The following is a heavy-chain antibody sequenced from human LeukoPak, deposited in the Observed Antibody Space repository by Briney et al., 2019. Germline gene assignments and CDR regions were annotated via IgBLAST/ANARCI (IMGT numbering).Heavy chain of an antibody. CDR1: GFAFSHYW. D-gene: IGHD2-2*01. CDR2: IRQDGSDN. Sequence: GGSLRLSCAASGFAFSHYWMSWVRQAPGKGLEWLANIRQDGSDNYYADSVKGRFTFSRDNARNSLYLQMNSLRADDTAVYYCARVGSTSWYLDYRGQGTLVTVSS. J-gene: IGHJ4*02. V-gene: IGHV3-7*01. CDR3: ARVGSTSWYLDY.